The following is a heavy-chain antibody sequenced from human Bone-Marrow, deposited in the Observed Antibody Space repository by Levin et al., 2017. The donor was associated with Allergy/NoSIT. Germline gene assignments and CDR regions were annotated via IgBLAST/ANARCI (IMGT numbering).Heavy chain of an antibody. CDR2: VTWDGVDT. J-gene: IGHJ4*02. CDR3: AKVALNTNYVYDY. Sequence: GESLKISCEASGFTFDDFAIHWVRQSPGKGLEWVSLVTWDGVDTSYADSVKGRFTVSRDNSRNSLFLQMNSLGPEDSALYYCAKVALNTNYVYDYWGQGALVIVSS. D-gene: IGHD4-11*01. V-gene: IGHV3-43D*04. CDR1: GFTFDDFA.